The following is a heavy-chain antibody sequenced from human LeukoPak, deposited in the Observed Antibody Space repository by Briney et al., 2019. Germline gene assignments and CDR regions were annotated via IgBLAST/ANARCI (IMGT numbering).Heavy chain of an antibody. Sequence: GGSLRLSCAASGFTFSSYSMNWVRQAPGKGLEWVSSISSSSSYIYYADSVKGRFTISRDNSKNTLYLQMNSLRAEDTAVYYCAKDEGSSGYKDAFDIWGQGTMVTVSS. CDR2: ISSSSSYI. CDR1: GFTFSSYS. V-gene: IGHV3-21*04. J-gene: IGHJ3*02. D-gene: IGHD3-22*01. CDR3: AKDEGSSGYKDAFDI.